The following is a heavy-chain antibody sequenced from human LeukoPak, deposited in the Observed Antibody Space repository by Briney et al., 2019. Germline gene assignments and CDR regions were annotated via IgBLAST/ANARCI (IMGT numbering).Heavy chain of an antibody. CDR2: TYYRSKWYN. J-gene: IGHJ5*02. D-gene: IGHD6-19*01. V-gene: IGHV6-1*01. CDR3: ARELVAVAFGGPASSKYNWFDP. CDR1: GDSVSSNSAA. Sequence: SQTLSLTCAISGDSVSSNSAAWNWIRQSPSRGLEWLGRTYYRSKWYNDYAVSVKSRITINPDTSKNQFSLQLNSVTPEDTAVYCCARELVAVAFGGPASSKYNWFDPWGQGTLVTVSS.